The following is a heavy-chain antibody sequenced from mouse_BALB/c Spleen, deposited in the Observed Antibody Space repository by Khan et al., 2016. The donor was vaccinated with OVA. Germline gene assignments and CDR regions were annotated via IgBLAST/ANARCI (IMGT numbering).Heavy chain of an antibody. V-gene: IGHV2-3*01. Sequence: QVQLKQSGPGLVAPSQSLSITCTVSEFSLTSYGVNWVRQPPGKGLEWLAVIWGEGSTNYHSALISRLSVSKDNSQSQVFLKLNSLQTDDTATYYCAKGGDGHYAMDYWGQGTSVTVSS. D-gene: IGHD2-3*01. CDR2: IWGEGST. CDR3: AKGGDGHYAMDY. J-gene: IGHJ4*01. CDR1: EFSLTSYG.